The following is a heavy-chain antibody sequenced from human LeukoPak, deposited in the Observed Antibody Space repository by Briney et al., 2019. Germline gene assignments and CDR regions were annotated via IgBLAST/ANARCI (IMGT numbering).Heavy chain of an antibody. J-gene: IGHJ3*02. Sequence: GGSLRLSCAASGFTFSTYAMSWVRQAPGKGLEWVGRTRNKANSYTTEYAASVKGRFTISRDDSKNSLYLQMNSLKTEDTAVYYCARENSADAFDIWGQGTMVTVSS. CDR3: ARENSADAFDI. CDR1: GFTFSTYA. V-gene: IGHV3-72*01. CDR2: TRNKANSYTT.